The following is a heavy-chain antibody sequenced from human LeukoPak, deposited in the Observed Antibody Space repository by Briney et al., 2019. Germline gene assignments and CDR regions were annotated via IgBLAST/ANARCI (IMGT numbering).Heavy chain of an antibody. D-gene: IGHD6-19*01. V-gene: IGHV3-23*01. Sequence: GGSLRLSCAASGSTFSSYWMSWVRQAPGKGLEWVSAISGSGGSTYYADSVKGRFTISRDNSKNTLYLQMNSLRAEDTAVYYCAKEPDSSGWSEGVDYWGQGTLVTVSS. CDR1: GSTFSSYW. CDR3: AKEPDSSGWSEGVDY. CDR2: ISGSGGST. J-gene: IGHJ4*02.